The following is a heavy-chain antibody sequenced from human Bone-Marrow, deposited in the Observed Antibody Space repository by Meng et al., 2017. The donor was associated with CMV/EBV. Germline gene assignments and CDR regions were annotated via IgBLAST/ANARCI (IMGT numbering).Heavy chain of an antibody. CDR2: VSHSGST. V-gene: IGHV4-38-2*02. CDR1: DYSISSDYY. CDR3: ARDKGHYDFWSGYGA. Sequence: SETLSLTCTASDYSISSDYYWGWIRQPPGKGLEYIGSVSHSGSTYYNPSLKSRVTISVDTSKNQFSLKLSSVTAADTAVYYCARDKGHYDFWSGYGAWGQGTLVTVSS. D-gene: IGHD3-3*01. J-gene: IGHJ4*02.